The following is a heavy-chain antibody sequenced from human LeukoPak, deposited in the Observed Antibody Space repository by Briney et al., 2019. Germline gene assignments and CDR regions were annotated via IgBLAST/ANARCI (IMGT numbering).Heavy chain of an antibody. Sequence: GASVKVSCKASGYTFTDYYIHWVRQAPGQGLEWMGWINANSGGTIYAQKFQGRVTMARDTSISTAYMEVSRLRSDDTALYYCARDSSDILTGYYHFWGQGTLVTVSS. CDR3: ARDSSDILTGYYHF. CDR1: GYTFTDYY. CDR2: INANSGGT. V-gene: IGHV1-2*02. J-gene: IGHJ4*02. D-gene: IGHD3-9*01.